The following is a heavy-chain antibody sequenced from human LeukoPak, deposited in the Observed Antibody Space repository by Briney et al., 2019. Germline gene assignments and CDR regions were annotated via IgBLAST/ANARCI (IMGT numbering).Heavy chain of an antibody. V-gene: IGHV4-59*01. CDR1: GGSISSYY. D-gene: IGHD3-3*02. J-gene: IGHJ6*03. Sequence: SETLSLTCTVSGGSISSYYWSWIRQPPGKGLECIGYIYYSGSTNYNPSLKSRVTISVDTSKNQFSLKLSSVTAADTAVYYCARAVGFLEWLPRMGGYYYYYMDVWGKGTTVTVSS. CDR2: IYYSGST. CDR3: ARAVGFLEWLPRMGGYYYYYMDV.